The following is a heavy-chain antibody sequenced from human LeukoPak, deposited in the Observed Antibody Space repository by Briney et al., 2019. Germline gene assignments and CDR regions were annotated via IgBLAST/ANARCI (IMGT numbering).Heavy chain of an antibody. CDR2: IYYSGST. V-gene: IGHV4-39*01. CDR1: GGSISSSNYY. CDR3: AGPLLTYYSDSSAYS. D-gene: IGHD3-22*01. Sequence: SETLSLTCSVSGGSISSSNYYWGWIRQPPGKGLEWIGIIYYSGSTSYNPSLKSRVTISIDTYKNQFSLKLSSVTAADTAVYYCAGPLLTYYSDSSAYSWGQGTLVTVSS. J-gene: IGHJ4*02.